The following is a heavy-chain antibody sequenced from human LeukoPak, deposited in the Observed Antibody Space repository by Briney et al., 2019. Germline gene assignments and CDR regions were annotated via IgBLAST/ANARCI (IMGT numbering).Heavy chain of an antibody. V-gene: IGHV3-23*01. J-gene: IGHJ4*02. Sequence: PGESLRLSCTVSGFTFSTYAMNWVRRAPGKGREWVSVIFGNGAGTNYADSVKGRFTISRDNSKNTLYLQMNSLRAEDTAVYYCAKDRIPDGFYSVDYWGQGALVTVS. CDR2: IFGNGAGT. D-gene: IGHD3-3*01. CDR3: AKDRIPDGFYSVDY. CDR1: GFTFSTYA.